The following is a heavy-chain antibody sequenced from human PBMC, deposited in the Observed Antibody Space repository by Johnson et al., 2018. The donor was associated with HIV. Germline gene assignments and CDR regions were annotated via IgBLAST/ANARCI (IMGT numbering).Heavy chain of an antibody. V-gene: IGHV3-30*02. Sequence: QEQLVESGGGVVQPGESLRLSCAASGFTFSTYGMHWVRQTPGKGLEWVSFIRYDGSHKYYGDSVKGRFIISRDNSNNTLFLQMNSLRAEDTAVYYCAKYIGATLDAFDIWGQGTMVTVSS. CDR2: IRYDGSHK. CDR1: GFTFSTYG. CDR3: AKYIGATLDAFDI. J-gene: IGHJ3*02. D-gene: IGHD3-10*01.